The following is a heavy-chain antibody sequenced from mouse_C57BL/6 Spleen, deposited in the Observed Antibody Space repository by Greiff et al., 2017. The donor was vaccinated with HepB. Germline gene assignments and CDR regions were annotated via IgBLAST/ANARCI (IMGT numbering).Heavy chain of an antibody. CDR3: THSSNSAYTMDY. Sequence: VQLQQSGAELVRPGASVKLSCTASGFNIKDDYMHWVKQRPEQGLEWIGWIDPENGDTEYASKFQGKATITADTSSNTAYLQLSSLTSEDTAVYYCTHSSNSAYTMDYSGQGDSVTVSS. V-gene: IGHV14-4*01. D-gene: IGHD2-5*01. CDR1: GFNIKDDY. CDR2: IDPENGDT. J-gene: IGHJ4*01.